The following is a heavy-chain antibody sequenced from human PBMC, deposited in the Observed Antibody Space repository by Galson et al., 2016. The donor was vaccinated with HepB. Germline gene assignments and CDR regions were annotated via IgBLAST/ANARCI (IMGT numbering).Heavy chain of an antibody. V-gene: IGHV3-30*18. Sequence: SLRLSCAGSGFTFSSYAMHWVRQAPGEGPEWVSVISHDGGGKYYADFVKGRSSISRDNSKRTMYLQMNSLTVEDTAVYYCAKGGVWGSFRDPFHWGQGTLVTVSS. CDR1: GFTFSSYA. CDR3: AKGGVWGSFRDPFH. CDR2: ISHDGGGK. J-gene: IGHJ1*01. D-gene: IGHD3-16*02.